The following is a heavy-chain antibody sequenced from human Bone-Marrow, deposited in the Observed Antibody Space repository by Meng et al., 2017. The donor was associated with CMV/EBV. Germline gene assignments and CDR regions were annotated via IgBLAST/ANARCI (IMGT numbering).Heavy chain of an antibody. CDR3: ARDLTQSDMVVTPGRADDY. CDR2: INPNSGGT. V-gene: IGHV1-2*02. D-gene: IGHD4-23*01. J-gene: IGHJ4*02. CDR1: GYTFTGYY. Sequence: ASVKVSCKASGYTFTGYYMHWVRQAPGQGLEWMGWINPNSGGTNYAQKFQGRVTMTRDTSISTAYMELSSLRSEDTAVYYCARDLTQSDMVVTPGRADDYWGQGTLVAVSS.